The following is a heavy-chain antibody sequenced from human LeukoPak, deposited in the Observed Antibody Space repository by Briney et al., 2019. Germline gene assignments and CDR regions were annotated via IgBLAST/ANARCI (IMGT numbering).Heavy chain of an antibody. D-gene: IGHD5-18*01. V-gene: IGHV4-34*01. CDR1: GGSFSGYY. Sequence: PSETLSLTCAVYGGSFSGYYWSWIRQPPGKGLEWIGEINHSGSTNYNPSLKSRVTISVDTSKNQFSLKLSSVTAADTAVYYCERMDTAMVRYWGQGTLVTVSS. CDR3: ERMDTAMVRY. J-gene: IGHJ4*02. CDR2: INHSGST.